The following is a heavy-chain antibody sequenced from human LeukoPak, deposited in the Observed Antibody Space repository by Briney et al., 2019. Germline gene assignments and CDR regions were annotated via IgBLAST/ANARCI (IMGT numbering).Heavy chain of an antibody. V-gene: IGHV4-34*01. CDR1: GGSFSGYY. Sequence: SETLSLTCAVYGGSFSGYYWSWIRQPPGKGLEWIGEINHSGSTNYNPSLKSRVTISVDTSKNQFSLKLSSVTAADTAVYYCAGGYYYDSSGYYTTFDYWGQGTLVTVSS. CDR3: AGGYYYDSSGYYTTFDY. J-gene: IGHJ4*02. D-gene: IGHD3-22*01. CDR2: INHSGST.